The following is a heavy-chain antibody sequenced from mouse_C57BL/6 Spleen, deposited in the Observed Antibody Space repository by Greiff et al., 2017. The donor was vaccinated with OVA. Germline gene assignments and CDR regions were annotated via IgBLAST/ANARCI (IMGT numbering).Heavy chain of an antibody. CDR3: AREKDYDSYYAMDY. J-gene: IGHJ4*01. CDR2: ISSGGSYT. Sequence: EVKLMDSGGDLVKPGGSLKLSCAASGFTFSSYGMSWVRQTPDKRLEWVATISSGGSYTYYPDSVKGRFTISRDNAKNTLYLQMSSLKSEDTAMYYCAREKDYDSYYAMDYWGQGTSVTVSS. V-gene: IGHV5-6*01. CDR1: GFTFSSYG. D-gene: IGHD2-4*01.